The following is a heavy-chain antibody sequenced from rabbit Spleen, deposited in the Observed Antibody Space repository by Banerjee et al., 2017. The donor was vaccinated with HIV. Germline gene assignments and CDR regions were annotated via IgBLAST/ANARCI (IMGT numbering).Heavy chain of an antibody. CDR3: ARDTGSSFSSYGMDL. J-gene: IGHJ6*01. Sequence: QEQLEEPGGDLVKPEGSLTLTRTASGFSFSSSYYMCWVRQAPGKGLEWIACIYAGSSGSTAYASWAKGRFTISKTSSTTVTLQMTSLTAADTATYFCARDTGSSFSSYGMDLWGPGTLVTVS. CDR1: GFSFSSSYY. D-gene: IGHD8-1*01. V-gene: IGHV1S45*01. CDR2: IYAGSSGST.